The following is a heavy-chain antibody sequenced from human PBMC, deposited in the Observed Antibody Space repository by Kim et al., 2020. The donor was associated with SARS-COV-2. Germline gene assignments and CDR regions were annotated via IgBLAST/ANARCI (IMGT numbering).Heavy chain of an antibody. Sequence: ASVKVSCKASGYTFTSYDSNWVRQATGQGLEWMGWMNPNSGNTGYAQKFQGRVTMTRNTSISTAYMELSSLRSEDTAVYYCARGYVPNPVLRYFDWLSNYYYYGMDVWGQGTTVTVSS. CDR3: ARGYVPNPVLRYFDWLSNYYYYGMDV. D-gene: IGHD3-9*01. J-gene: IGHJ6*02. CDR1: GYTFTSYD. CDR2: MNPNSGNT. V-gene: IGHV1-8*01.